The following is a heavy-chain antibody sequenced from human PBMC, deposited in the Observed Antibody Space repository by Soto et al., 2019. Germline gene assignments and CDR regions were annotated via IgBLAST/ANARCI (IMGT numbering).Heavy chain of an antibody. CDR3: ARGSYISSWYSLDY. CDR2: ISAHNGNT. D-gene: IGHD6-13*01. J-gene: IGHJ4*02. Sequence: ASVKVSCKASGYTFTSYGISWVRQAPGQGLEWMGWISAHNGNTDYAQRFQGRVTMTTDTSTSTASMELRSLRSDDTAVYYCARGSYISSWYSLDYWGQGTLVTVSS. CDR1: GYTFTSYG. V-gene: IGHV1-18*04.